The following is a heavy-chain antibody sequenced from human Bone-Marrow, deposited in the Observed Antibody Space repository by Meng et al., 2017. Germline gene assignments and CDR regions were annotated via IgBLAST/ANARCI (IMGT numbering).Heavy chain of an antibody. CDR2: INHSGST. CDR3: ARGPTTMAHDFDY. J-gene: IGHJ4*02. D-gene: IGHD4-11*01. CDR1: GGSLSDYY. Sequence: VLLDQWGDGLLKPSGTLSLACVVSGGSLSDYYWSWIRQPPGKGLEWIGEINHSGSTNYNPSLESRATISVDTSQNNLSLKLSSVTAADSAVYYCARGPTTMAHDFDYWGQGTLVTVSS. V-gene: IGHV4-34*01.